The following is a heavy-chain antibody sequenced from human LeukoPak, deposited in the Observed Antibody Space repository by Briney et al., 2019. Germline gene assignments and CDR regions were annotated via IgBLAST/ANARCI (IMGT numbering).Heavy chain of an antibody. Sequence: GGSLRLSCAASGFTFSSYAMTWVRQAPGKGLEWVSVISGSGGTTYYADSVKGRFTISRDNSKNTLYLQMNSLRAEDTAVYYCAKALLVYGSGSYGFDYWGQGTLVTVSS. CDR1: GFTFSSYA. J-gene: IGHJ4*02. V-gene: IGHV3-23*01. D-gene: IGHD3-10*01. CDR3: AKALLVYGSGSYGFDY. CDR2: ISGSGGTT.